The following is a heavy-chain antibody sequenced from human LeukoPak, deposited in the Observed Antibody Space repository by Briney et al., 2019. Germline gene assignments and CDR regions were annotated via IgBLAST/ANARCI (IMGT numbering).Heavy chain of an antibody. Sequence: ASVKVSCKASGYTFSSFGITWVRQAPGQGLEWMGWIIVRDGNTEYAQKFQDRVTMTTDTSTTTAYMELTSLRSDDTAMYYCARVRPCTTATCYRWFDPWGQGTLVTVSS. J-gene: IGHJ5*02. CDR3: ARVRPCTTATCYRWFDP. D-gene: IGHD2-2*01. V-gene: IGHV1-18*01. CDR2: IIVRDGNT. CDR1: GYTFSSFG.